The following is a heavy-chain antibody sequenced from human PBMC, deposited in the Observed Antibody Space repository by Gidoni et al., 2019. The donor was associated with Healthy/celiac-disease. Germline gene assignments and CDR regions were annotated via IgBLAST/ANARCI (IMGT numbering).Heavy chain of an antibody. V-gene: IGHV3-7*01. D-gene: IGHD3-9*01. Sequence: EVQLVESGGGLVQPGGSLRLSCAASGFTFSSYWMSWVRQAPGKGLEWVANIKQDGSEKYYVDSVKGRFTISRDNAKNSLYLQMNSLRAEDTAVYYCARGLRYAIWGLSVGMDVWGQGTTVTVSS. CDR1: GFTFSSYW. CDR3: ARGLRYAIWGLSVGMDV. J-gene: IGHJ6*02. CDR2: IKQDGSEK.